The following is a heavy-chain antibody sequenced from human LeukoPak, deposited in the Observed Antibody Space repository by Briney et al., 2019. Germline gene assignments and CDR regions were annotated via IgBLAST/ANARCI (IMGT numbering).Heavy chain of an antibody. CDR2: ISWNSGSI. Sequence: GRSLRLSCAASGFTFDDYAMHWVRQAPGKGLEWVSGISWNSGSIGYADSVKGRFTISRDNAKNSLYLQMNSLRAEDMALYYCAKGGYSYGYGYFDYWGQGTLVTVSS. J-gene: IGHJ4*02. CDR3: AKGGYSYGYGYFDY. CDR1: GFTFDDYA. V-gene: IGHV3-9*03. D-gene: IGHD5-18*01.